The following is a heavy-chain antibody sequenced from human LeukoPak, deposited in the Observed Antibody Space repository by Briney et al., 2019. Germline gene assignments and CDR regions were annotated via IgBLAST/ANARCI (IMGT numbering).Heavy chain of an antibody. CDR3: AKALNVAMVRGVITRDFDY. D-gene: IGHD3-10*01. V-gene: IGHV3-30*18. J-gene: IGHJ4*02. CDR1: GFTFSSYG. CDR2: ISYDGSNK. Sequence: GGSLRLSCAASGFTFSSYGMHWVRQAPGKGLEWVAVISYDGSNKYYADSVKGRFTISRDNSKNTLYLQMNSLRAEDTAVYYCAKALNVAMVRGVITRDFDYWGQGTLVTVSS.